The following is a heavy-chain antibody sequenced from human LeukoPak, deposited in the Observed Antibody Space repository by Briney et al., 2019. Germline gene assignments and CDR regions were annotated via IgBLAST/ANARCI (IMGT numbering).Heavy chain of an antibody. CDR3: ARVEEGYGSGRRENYYYYYMDV. Sequence: SETLSLTCTVSGGSISSYYWSWIRQPPGKGLEWIGYIHYSGSTNYKPSLKSRVTISVDTSKNQFSLKPSSVTAADTAVYYCARVEEGYGSGRRENYYYYYMDVWGKGTTVTISS. V-gene: IGHV4-59*01. D-gene: IGHD3-10*01. CDR2: IHYSGST. CDR1: GGSISSYY. J-gene: IGHJ6*03.